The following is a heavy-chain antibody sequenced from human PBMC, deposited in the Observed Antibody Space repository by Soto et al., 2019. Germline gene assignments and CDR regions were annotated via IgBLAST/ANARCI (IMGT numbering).Heavy chain of an antibody. CDR1: GYTFTSYD. V-gene: IGHV1-2*04. J-gene: IGHJ3*02. D-gene: IGHD1-1*01. CDR3: AREVPETDAFDI. CDR2: INPNSGGT. Sequence: ASVKVSCKASGYTFTSYDINWVRQAPGQGLEWMGWINPNSGGTNYAQKFQGWVTMTRDTSTSTAYMELSRLRSDDTAVYYCAREVPETDAFDIWGQGTMVTVSS.